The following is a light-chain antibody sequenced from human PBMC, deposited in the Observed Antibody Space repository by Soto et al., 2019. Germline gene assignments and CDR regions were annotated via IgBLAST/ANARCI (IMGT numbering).Light chain of an antibody. CDR3: CSYAGWYTYV. CDR1: SSDVGGYNY. V-gene: IGLV2-11*01. J-gene: IGLJ1*01. CDR2: DVS. Sequence: QSVLPQPRSMSGTPGQSVTRSGAGTSSDVGGYNYDPLYQQHPGKSPKLMIYDVSKRPSGVPDRFSGSKSGNTASLTIFGLQAEDEADYYCCSYAGWYTYVFGHGSMVIVL.